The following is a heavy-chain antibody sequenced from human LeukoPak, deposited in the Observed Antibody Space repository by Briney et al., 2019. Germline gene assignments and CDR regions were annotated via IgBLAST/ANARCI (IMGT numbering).Heavy chain of an antibody. CDR1: GGSVSSGSYF. J-gene: IGHJ4*02. D-gene: IGHD2-15*01. CDR3: AREAHCSGGSCYYADY. CDR2: ICYSGST. V-gene: IGHV4-61*01. Sequence: SETLSLTCTVSGGSVSSGSYFWSWIRQPPGKGLEWIGYICYSGSTNYNPSLKSRVTISKDTSKNQFSLKLSSVTAADTAVYYCAREAHCSGGSCYYADYWGQGNLVTVSS.